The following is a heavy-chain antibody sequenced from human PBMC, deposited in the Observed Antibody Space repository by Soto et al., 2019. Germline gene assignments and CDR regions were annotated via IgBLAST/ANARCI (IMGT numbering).Heavy chain of an antibody. CDR1: VFTFSSYA. J-gene: IGHJ3*02. D-gene: IGHD3-3*01. V-gene: IGHV3-23*01. CDR2: ISGSCGST. Sequence: WWSLRLSCSDSVFTFSSYAMSCCRQAPGKRLEWVSAISGSCGSTYYADSVKGRFTISRDNSKNTLYLQMNSLRAEDTAVYYCAKDRIRFLEWLPDAFDIWGQGTMVTVSS. CDR3: AKDRIRFLEWLPDAFDI.